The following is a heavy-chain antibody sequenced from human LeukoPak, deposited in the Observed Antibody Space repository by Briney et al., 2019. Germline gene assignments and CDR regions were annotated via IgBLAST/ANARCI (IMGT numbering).Heavy chain of an antibody. V-gene: IGHV3-23*01. D-gene: IGHD1-26*01. CDR1: GFTFSNYS. CDR2: ISGSGGST. CDR3: AKDPAYSGNAYYFDY. Sequence: PGGSLRLSCAASGFTFSNYSMSWVRQAPGKGLEWVSVISGSGGSTYYVDSVKGRFTISRDNSKNTLYLQMNSLRAEDTAVYYCAKDPAYSGNAYYFDYWGQGTLVTVSS. J-gene: IGHJ4*02.